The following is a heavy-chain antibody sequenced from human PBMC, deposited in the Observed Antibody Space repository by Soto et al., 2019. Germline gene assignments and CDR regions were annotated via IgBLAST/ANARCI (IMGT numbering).Heavy chain of an antibody. Sequence: GGSLRLSCEGSGFTFSTYSMNWVRQAPGKGLEWVSYISGGSKTKSYADSVKGRFTISRDNAKNSMFLQMNNLRAEDTAIYYCTRDRRDATTDYRGQGALFTVSS. CDR1: GFTFSTYS. D-gene: IGHD4-4*01. V-gene: IGHV3-48*01. CDR2: ISGGSKTK. CDR3: TRDRRDATTDY. J-gene: IGHJ4*02.